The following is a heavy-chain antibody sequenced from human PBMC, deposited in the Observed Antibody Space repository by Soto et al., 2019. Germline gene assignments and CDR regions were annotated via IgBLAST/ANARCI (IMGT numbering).Heavy chain of an antibody. CDR2: IWYDGSNQ. CDR3: ARAYGVKSGTFDF. Sequence: QVQLVESGGGVVQPGRSLRLSCAASGFTFSTYDMHWVRQAPGKGLDWVAVIWYDGSNQDYADSVKGRFTISRDNSKNRLFLQMHSLRGEDTAVYYCARAYGVKSGTFDFWGQGTMVTVSS. CDR1: GFTFSTYD. J-gene: IGHJ3*01. D-gene: IGHD4-17*01. V-gene: IGHV3-33*01.